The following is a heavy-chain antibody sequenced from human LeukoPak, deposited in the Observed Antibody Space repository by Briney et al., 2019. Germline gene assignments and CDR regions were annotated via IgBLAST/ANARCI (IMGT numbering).Heavy chain of an antibody. CDR2: INPNSGGT. D-gene: IGHD3-3*01. CDR3: ARNGPYDFWSGMDYYYYYMDV. J-gene: IGHJ6*03. CDR1: QDTFLNDY. Sequence: GASVKVSCKASQDTFLNDYMHWVRQAPGQGLEWMGWINPNSGGTNYAQKFQGRVTMTRDTSISTAYMELSRLRSDDTAVYYCARNGPYDFWSGMDYYYYYMDVWGKGTTVTVSS. V-gene: IGHV1-2*02.